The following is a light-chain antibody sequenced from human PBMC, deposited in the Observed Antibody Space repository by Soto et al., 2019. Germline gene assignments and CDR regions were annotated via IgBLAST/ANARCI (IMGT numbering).Light chain of an antibody. CDR2: KAS. Sequence: SQMTQSPSTLSASVGDRVAITCRASQSIGIWLAWYQKKPGKAPRFLIYKASTLQTGVPSRFSGSGSGTEFTLTISSLQPDDFATYYCQQYNDYSWTFGQVTKVESK. CDR3: QQYNDYSWT. J-gene: IGKJ1*01. V-gene: IGKV1-5*03. CDR1: QSIGIW.